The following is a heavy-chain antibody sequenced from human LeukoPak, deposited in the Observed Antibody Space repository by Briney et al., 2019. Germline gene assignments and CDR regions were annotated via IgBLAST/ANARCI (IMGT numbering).Heavy chain of an antibody. J-gene: IGHJ6*03. D-gene: IGHD1-26*01. CDR2: INKDGTEK. CDR3: ARSSSGSGGYYMDV. CDR1: QLTFSSYC. Sequence: GGSLRLSCAAYQLTFSSYCMTWVRQGPGKGLEWVATINKDGTEKYYVDSVKGRFTISRDNAKNSLYLQVNSLRAEDTAVYYCARSSSGSGGYYMDVWGKGTTVTVSS. V-gene: IGHV3-7*01.